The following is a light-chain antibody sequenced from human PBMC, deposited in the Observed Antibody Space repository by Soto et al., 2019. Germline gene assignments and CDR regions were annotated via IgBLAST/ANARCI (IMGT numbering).Light chain of an antibody. V-gene: IGLV1-44*01. CDR3: AAWDDSLNGFV. J-gene: IGLJ1*01. CDR2: SDN. Sequence: QSVLTQPPSASGTPGQRVTISCSGSSSNIGSNTVNWYQQLPGTAPKVLFYSDNQRPSGVPDRFSASKSGTSASLAISGLQSEDEADYYCAAWDDSLNGFVFGTGTQLTVL. CDR1: SSNIGSNT.